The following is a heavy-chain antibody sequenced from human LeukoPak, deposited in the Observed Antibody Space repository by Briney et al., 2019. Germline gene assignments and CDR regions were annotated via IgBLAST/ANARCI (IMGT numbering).Heavy chain of an antibody. CDR1: GYTFTTYY. V-gene: IGHV1-46*01. CDR2: INPSGGST. Sequence: GAAVKVSCKASGYTFTTYYVHWVRQAPGQGLEWMGIINPSGGSTTYAQKFRGRLTMTRDMSTSTVYMELSSLRSEDTAVYYCARGSRPVYNILTGKRYFAYWGQGTLLTVYS. D-gene: IGHD3-9*01. CDR3: ARGSRPVYNILTGKRYFAY. J-gene: IGHJ4*02.